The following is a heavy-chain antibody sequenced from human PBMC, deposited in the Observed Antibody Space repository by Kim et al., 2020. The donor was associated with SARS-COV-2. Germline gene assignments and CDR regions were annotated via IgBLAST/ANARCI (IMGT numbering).Heavy chain of an antibody. Sequence: GGSLRLSCAASGFTFSSYGMHWVRQAPGKGLEWVAVISYDGSNKYYADSVKGRFTISRDNSKNTLYLQMNSLRAEDTAVYYCAKDLGWNQLLENAFDIWGQGTMVTVSS. V-gene: IGHV3-30*18. J-gene: IGHJ3*02. CDR2: ISYDGSNK. CDR1: GFTFSSYG. D-gene: IGHD2-2*01. CDR3: AKDLGWNQLLENAFDI.